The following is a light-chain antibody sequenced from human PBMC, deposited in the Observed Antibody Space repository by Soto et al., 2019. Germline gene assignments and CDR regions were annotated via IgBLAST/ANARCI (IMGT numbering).Light chain of an antibody. CDR3: VSFTTSRSYV. Sequence: QSALTQPASVSGSPGQSITISCTGTSSDVGGFKFVSWYQQHPGKAPKLMIYEVSHRPSGVSNRFSGSKSGNTASLTISGLQAEDEADYYCVSFTTSRSYVFGTGTKLTVL. J-gene: IGLJ1*01. CDR2: EVS. V-gene: IGLV2-14*01. CDR1: SSDVGGFKF.